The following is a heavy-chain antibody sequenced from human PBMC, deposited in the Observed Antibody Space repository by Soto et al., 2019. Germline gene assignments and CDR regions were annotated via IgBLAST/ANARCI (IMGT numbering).Heavy chain of an antibody. CDR3: ARREKEGGTPRWFDP. V-gene: IGHV1-69*04. Sequence: GAXVKVSCKASGYTFTSYDINWVRQATGQGLEWMGRIIPILGIANYAQKFQGRVTITADKSTSTAYMELSSLRSEDTAVYYCARREKEGGTPRWFDPWGPGPLVTVSS. CDR2: IIPILGIA. D-gene: IGHD2-15*01. J-gene: IGHJ5*02. CDR1: GYTFTSYD.